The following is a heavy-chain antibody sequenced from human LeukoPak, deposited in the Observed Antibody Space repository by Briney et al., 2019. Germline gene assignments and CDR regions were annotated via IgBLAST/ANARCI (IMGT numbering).Heavy chain of an antibody. CDR2: IYHSGST. V-gene: IGHV4-4*02. D-gene: IGHD3-10*01. CDR3: ARSNVLLWFGEPRAPWDY. J-gene: IGHJ4*02. Sequence: SETLSLTCAVSGGSISSSNWWSWVRQPPGKGLEWIGEIYHSGSTNYNPSLKSRVNMSVDTSQSQFSLKLTSVTAADTAVYYCARSNVLLWFGEPRAPWDYWGQGTLVTVSS. CDR1: GGSISSSNW.